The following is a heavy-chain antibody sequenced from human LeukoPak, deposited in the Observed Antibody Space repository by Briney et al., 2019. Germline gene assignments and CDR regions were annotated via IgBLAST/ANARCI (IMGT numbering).Heavy chain of an antibody. J-gene: IGHJ4*02. Sequence: WASVKVSCKASGYTFTGYYMHWVRQAPGQGLEWMGIINPSGGSTSYAQKSQGRVTMTRDTSTSTVYMELSSLRSEDTAVYYCAREDYDRPCRDWGQGTLVTVSS. V-gene: IGHV1-46*01. D-gene: IGHD3-22*01. CDR3: AREDYDRPCRD. CDR1: GYTFTGYY. CDR2: INPSGGST.